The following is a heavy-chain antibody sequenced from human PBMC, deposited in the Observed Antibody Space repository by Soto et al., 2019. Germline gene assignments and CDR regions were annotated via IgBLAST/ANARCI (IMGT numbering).Heavy chain of an antibody. CDR1: GGLFSSYA. V-gene: IGHV1-69*13. CDR2: IIPVFDTV. Sequence: SVKVSCKDTGGLFSSYAVSWVRQAPGQGLEWMGGIIPVFDTVYYAQRFQGRVTITADESTNTAYMELSSLRSEDTAMYYCARGGSGYVWFNEFWGQGTLVTVSS. J-gene: IGHJ4*02. D-gene: IGHD3-22*01. CDR3: ARGGSGYVWFNEF.